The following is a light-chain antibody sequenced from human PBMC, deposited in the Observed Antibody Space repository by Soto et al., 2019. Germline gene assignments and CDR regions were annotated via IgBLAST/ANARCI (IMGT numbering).Light chain of an antibody. CDR2: DVS. CDR3: QQYGISPT. CDR1: QSVSSNY. J-gene: IGKJ1*01. V-gene: IGKV3-20*01. Sequence: DIGLTQSPGTLSLSPGERATLSCRSSQSVSSNYLACYQQKPDQAPRLVIYDVSGRATGIPDRFSGSGSGTDFTLTISRLEPEDSAVYYCQQYGISPTFGQGTKVEIK.